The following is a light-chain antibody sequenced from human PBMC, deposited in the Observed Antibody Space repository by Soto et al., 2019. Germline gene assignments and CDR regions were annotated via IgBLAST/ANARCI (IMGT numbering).Light chain of an antibody. CDR3: QQYHHVPYT. CDR2: AAS. V-gene: IGKV1-39*01. Sequence: DIQMTQSPSSLSASVGDRVTITCRASQSISSYLNWYQQKPGKAPKLLIYAASSLQSGVPSRFSGSGSGTDFTLTISSLQPEDFATYYCQQYHHVPYTFGQGTKVEIK. J-gene: IGKJ2*01. CDR1: QSISSY.